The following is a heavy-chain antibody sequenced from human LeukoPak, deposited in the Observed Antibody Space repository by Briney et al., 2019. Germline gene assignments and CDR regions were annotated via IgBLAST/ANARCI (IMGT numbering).Heavy chain of an antibody. CDR1: GGSISSTSYD. D-gene: IGHD6-13*01. CDR2: IIFSGNT. V-gene: IGHV4-39*01. CDR3: VRHFHGSGYVVDL. Sequence: SETLSLTCTASGGSISSTSYDWGWVRQPPWRGREWIGGIIFSGNTKYNPSPKTRVTLSADPTKNTCSCTVRSVTAAAPAVVFCVRHFHGSGYVVDLWGQGTLVTVSS. J-gene: IGHJ5*02.